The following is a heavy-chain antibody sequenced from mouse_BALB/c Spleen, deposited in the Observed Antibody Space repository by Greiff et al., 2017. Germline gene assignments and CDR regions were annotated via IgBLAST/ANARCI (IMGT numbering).Heavy chain of an antibody. Sequence: DVQLVESGGGLVQPGGSRKLSCAASGFTFSSFGMHWVRQAPEKGLEWVAYISSGSSTIYYADTVKGRFTISRDNPKNTLFLQMTSLRSEDTAMYYCARGIYDGYSYYFDYWGQGTTLTVSS. J-gene: IGHJ2*01. D-gene: IGHD2-3*01. V-gene: IGHV5-17*02. CDR2: ISSGSSTI. CDR3: ARGIYDGYSYYFDY. CDR1: GFTFSSFG.